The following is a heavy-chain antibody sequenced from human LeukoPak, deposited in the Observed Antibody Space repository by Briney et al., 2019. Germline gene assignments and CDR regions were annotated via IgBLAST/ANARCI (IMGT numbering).Heavy chain of an antibody. CDR1: GFTLSSYA. CDR3: AKDGLQFSEWLPPLGY. D-gene: IGHD3-3*01. CDR2: ISGNAGST. J-gene: IGHJ4*02. Sequence: GGSLRLSCAASGFTLSSYAMSWVRQPPGKGLEWVSLISGNAGSTYYADSVKGRFTISRDITKNTLYLQMNSLRAEDTAVYYCAKDGLQFSEWLPPLGYWGQGTLVTVSS. V-gene: IGHV3-23*01.